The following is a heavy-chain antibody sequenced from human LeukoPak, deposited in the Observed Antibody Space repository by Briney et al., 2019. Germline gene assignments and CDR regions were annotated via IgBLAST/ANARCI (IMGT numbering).Heavy chain of an antibody. CDR2: IYTSGST. Sequence: PSETLSLTCSLSGGSISSYYWIWIRQPAGKGLEWIGRIYTSGSTNYNPSLKSRVTMSVDTSKNQFSLKLSSVTAADTAVYYCASSRRGIAVAGTIDYWGQETLVTVSS. CDR3: ASSRRGIAVAGTIDY. D-gene: IGHD6-19*01. V-gene: IGHV4-4*07. CDR1: GGSISSYY. J-gene: IGHJ4*02.